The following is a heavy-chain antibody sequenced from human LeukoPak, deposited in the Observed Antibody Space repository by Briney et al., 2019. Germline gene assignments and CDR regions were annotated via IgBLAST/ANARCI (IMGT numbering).Heavy chain of an antibody. V-gene: IGHV4-59*08. CDR2: IYYSGST. D-gene: IGHD1-26*01. CDR3: ARLGGAASPFGY. CDR1: GGSISSYY. Sequence: SETLSLTCTVSGGSISSYYWSWIRQPPGKGLEWIGYIYYSGSTNYNPSLKSRVTISVDTSKNQFSLNLTSVTAADTAVYYCARLGGAASPFGYWGQGTLVTVSS. J-gene: IGHJ4*02.